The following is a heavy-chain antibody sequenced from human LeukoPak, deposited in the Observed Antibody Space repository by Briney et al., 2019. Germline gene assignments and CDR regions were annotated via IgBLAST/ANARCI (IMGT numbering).Heavy chain of an antibody. Sequence: SETLSLTCAVYGGSFSGYYWSWIRQPPGKGLEWIGEINHSGSTNYNPSLKSRVTMSVDTSKNQFSLKLSSVTAADTAVYYCALGYSYGTFDYWGQGTLVTVSS. CDR2: INHSGST. V-gene: IGHV4-34*01. J-gene: IGHJ4*02. D-gene: IGHD5-18*01. CDR1: GGSFSGYY. CDR3: ALGYSYGTFDY.